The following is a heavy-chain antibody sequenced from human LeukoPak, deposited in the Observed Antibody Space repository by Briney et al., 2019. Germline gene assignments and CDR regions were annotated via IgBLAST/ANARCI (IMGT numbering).Heavy chain of an antibody. Sequence: SETLSLTCTVSGGSVSSGSYYWSWIRQPPGKGLEWIGYIYYSGSTNYNPSLKSRVTISVDTSKNQFSLKLSSVTAADTAVYYCARDYLHNWFDPWGQGTLVTVSS. CDR3: ARDYLHNWFDP. V-gene: IGHV4-61*01. CDR2: IYYSGST. D-gene: IGHD2/OR15-2a*01. CDR1: GGSVSSGSYY. J-gene: IGHJ5*02.